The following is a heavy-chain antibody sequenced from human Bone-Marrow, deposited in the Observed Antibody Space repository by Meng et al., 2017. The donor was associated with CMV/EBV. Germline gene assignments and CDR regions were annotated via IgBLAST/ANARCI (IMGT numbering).Heavy chain of an antibody. Sequence: GPLRLSCTVSGGSISSYYWSWIRQPPGKGLEWIGYIYYSGSTNYNPSLKSRVTISADTSKNQFSLNLSSVTAADTALYYCARGRGFLEWFFDYWGQGTLVTVSS. D-gene: IGHD3-3*01. CDR2: IYYSGST. CDR1: GGSISSYY. J-gene: IGHJ4*02. CDR3: ARGRGFLEWFFDY. V-gene: IGHV4-59*01.